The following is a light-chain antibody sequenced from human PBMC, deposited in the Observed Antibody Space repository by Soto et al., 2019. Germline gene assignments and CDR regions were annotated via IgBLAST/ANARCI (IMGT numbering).Light chain of an antibody. Sequence: QSVLTQSPSVSGAPGQRVTISCTGSSSNIGSGYDVHWYQQLPGTAPKLLIYRNSNRPSGVPDRFSGSKSGTSASLAITGLQAEDEADYYCQSFDSSLSGVVFGGGTQLTVL. J-gene: IGLJ2*01. CDR1: SSNIGSGYD. V-gene: IGLV1-40*01. CDR2: RNS. CDR3: QSFDSSLSGVV.